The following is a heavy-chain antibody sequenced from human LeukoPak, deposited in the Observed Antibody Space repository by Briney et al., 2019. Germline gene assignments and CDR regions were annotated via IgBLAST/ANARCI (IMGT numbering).Heavy chain of an antibody. V-gene: IGHV1-2*02. Sequence: GASVKVSCKASGYTFTGYYMHWVRQAPGQGLEWMGWINPNSGGTNYAQKFQGRVTMTRDTSISTAYMELSRLRSDDTAVYYCARDKVPSSSFPLYYYYYYYMDVWGKGTTVTVSS. D-gene: IGHD6-6*01. J-gene: IGHJ6*03. CDR1: GYTFTGYY. CDR2: INPNSGGT. CDR3: ARDKVPSSSFPLYYYYYYYMDV.